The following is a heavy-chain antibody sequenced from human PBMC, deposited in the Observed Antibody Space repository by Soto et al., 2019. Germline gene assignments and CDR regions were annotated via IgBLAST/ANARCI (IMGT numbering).Heavy chain of an antibody. D-gene: IGHD6-19*01. CDR1: GFTFSSYA. V-gene: IGHV3-23*01. J-gene: IGHJ4*02. CDR3: AKDGYGGWYSFDY. Sequence: GGSLRLSCAASGFTFSSYAMGWVRQAPGKGLEWVSAISGSGGSTYYADSVKGRFTISRDNSKNTLYLQMNSLRAEDTAVYYCAKDGYGGWYSFDYWGQGTLVTVSS. CDR2: ISGSGGST.